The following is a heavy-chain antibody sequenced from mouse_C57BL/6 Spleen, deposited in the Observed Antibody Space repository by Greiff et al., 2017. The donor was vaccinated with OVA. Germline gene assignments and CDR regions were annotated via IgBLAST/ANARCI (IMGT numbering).Heavy chain of an antibody. Sequence: DVQLQESGTVLARPGASVKMSCKTSGYTFTSYWMHWVKQRPGQGLEWIGAIYPGNSDTSYNQKFKGKAKLTAVTSASTAYMELSSLTNEDSAVYYCTGYYGSSYRNFDYWGQGTTLTVSS. CDR1: GYTFTSYW. V-gene: IGHV1-5*01. CDR2: IYPGNSDT. D-gene: IGHD1-1*01. J-gene: IGHJ2*01. CDR3: TGYYGSSYRNFDY.